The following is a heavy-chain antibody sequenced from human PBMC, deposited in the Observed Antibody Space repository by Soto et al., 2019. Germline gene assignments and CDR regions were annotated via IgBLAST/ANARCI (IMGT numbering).Heavy chain of an antibody. V-gene: IGHV3-30*18. D-gene: IGHD5-12*01. J-gene: IGHJ4*02. Sequence: QVQLVESGGGVVQPGRSLRLSCAASGFTFSSYGMHWVRQAPGKGLEWVAVISYAGSYKYYADSMKGRVTISRDNSKNTLYVHMNSLTAEETAVYYGAKEGYVVATTPDFDYWGQGTLVTVSS. CDR1: GFTFSSYG. CDR2: ISYAGSYK. CDR3: AKEGYVVATTPDFDY.